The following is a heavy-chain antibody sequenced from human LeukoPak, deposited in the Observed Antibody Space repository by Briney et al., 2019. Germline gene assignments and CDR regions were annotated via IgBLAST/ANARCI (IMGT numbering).Heavy chain of an antibody. D-gene: IGHD3-22*01. Sequence: SVKVSCKASGGTFSSYAISWVRQAPGQGLEWMGGIIPIFGTANYAQKFQGRVTITADESTSTAYMELSSLRSEDTAVYYCAGTYDSSGYYFNPFDYWGQGTLVTVSS. CDR1: GGTFSSYA. V-gene: IGHV1-69*13. CDR3: AGTYDSSGYYFNPFDY. J-gene: IGHJ4*02. CDR2: IIPIFGTA.